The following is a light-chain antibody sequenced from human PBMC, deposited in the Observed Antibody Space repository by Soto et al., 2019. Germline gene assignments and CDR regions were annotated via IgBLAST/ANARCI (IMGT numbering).Light chain of an antibody. CDR3: QQNKDWPGT. Sequence: AIRMTQSPSSFSASTGDRVTITCRASQGISSYLAWYQQKPGKAPKLLIYAASTLQSGVPSRFSGSGSGTEFTLTISSLQSEDFGVYYCQQNKDWPGTFGQGTKVDNK. CDR2: AAS. V-gene: IGKV1-8*01. CDR1: QGISSY. J-gene: IGKJ1*01.